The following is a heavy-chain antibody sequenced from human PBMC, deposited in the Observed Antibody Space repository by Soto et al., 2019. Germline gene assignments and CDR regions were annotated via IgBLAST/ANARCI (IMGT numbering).Heavy chain of an antibody. CDR1: SFSFSNAW. CDR3: ATEKVGAASVHVFDI. V-gene: IGHV3-15*07. D-gene: IGHD1-26*01. Sequence: PGGSLRLSCAASSFSFSNAWMNWVRQAPGKGLEWVGRIKTKTDGGTTDYAAPVKGRFSISRDDSKNILYLQMNSLKTEDTALYYCATEKVGAASVHVFDIWGQGTMVT. CDR2: IKTKTDGGTT. J-gene: IGHJ3*02.